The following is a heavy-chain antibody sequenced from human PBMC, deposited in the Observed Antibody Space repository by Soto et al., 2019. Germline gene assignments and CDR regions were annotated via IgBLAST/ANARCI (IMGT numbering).Heavy chain of an antibody. V-gene: IGHV4-4*02. CDR1: SGSISSSNW. CDR3: ARAYSSSWYEYYYYMDV. CDR2: IYHSGST. J-gene: IGHJ6*03. Sequence: SETLSLTCAVSSGSISSSNWWSWVRQPLGKGLEWIGEIYHSGSTNYNPSLKSRVTISVDKSKNQFSLKLSSVTAADTAVYYCARAYSSSWYEYYYYMDVWGKGTTVTVSS. D-gene: IGHD6-13*01.